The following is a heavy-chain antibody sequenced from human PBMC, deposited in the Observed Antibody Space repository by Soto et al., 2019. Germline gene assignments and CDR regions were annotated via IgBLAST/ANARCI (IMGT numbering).Heavy chain of an antibody. CDR3: ARGPPVAVAGTTWEEFGFSDY. J-gene: IGHJ4*02. CDR1: GGSFSGYY. V-gene: IGHV4-34*01. D-gene: IGHD6-19*01. CDR2: INHSGST. Sequence: PSETLSLTCAVYGGSFSGYYWSWIRQPPGKGLEWIGEINHSGSTNYNPSLKSRVTISVDTSKNQFSLKLSSVTAADTAVYYCARGPPVAVAGTTWEEFGFSDYWGQGTLVTVSS.